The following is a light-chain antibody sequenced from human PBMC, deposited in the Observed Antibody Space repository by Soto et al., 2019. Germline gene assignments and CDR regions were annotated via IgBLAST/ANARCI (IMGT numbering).Light chain of an antibody. J-gene: IGLJ2*01. CDR3: SSYTRSSSVL. CDR1: SSDVGYYNY. V-gene: IGLV2-14*01. Sequence: SALTQPASVSGSPGQSITISCTGTSSDVGYYNYVSWYQQHPGKAPKVLIYEVRNRPSGASSRFSGSKSGNTAFLTISGLQPEDEADYYCSSYTRSSSVLFGGGTKVTVL. CDR2: EVR.